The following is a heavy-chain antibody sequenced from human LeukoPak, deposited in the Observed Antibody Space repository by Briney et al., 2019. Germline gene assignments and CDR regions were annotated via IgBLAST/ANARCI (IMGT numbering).Heavy chain of an antibody. D-gene: IGHD6-6*01. Sequence: SGGSLRLSCAASGFTFDDYGMSWVRQAPGKGLEWVSVISGSGGSTYYADSVKGRFTISRDNSKNTLYLQMNSLRAEDTAVYYCAKAGVFEGFAWFDPWGQGTLVTVSS. J-gene: IGHJ5*02. CDR2: ISGSGGST. CDR1: GFTFDDYG. CDR3: AKAGVFEGFAWFDP. V-gene: IGHV3-23*01.